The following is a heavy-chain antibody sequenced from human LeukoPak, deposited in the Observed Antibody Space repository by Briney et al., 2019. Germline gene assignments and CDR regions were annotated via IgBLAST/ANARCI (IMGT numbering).Heavy chain of an antibody. J-gene: IGHJ4*02. Sequence: TGGSLRLSCAASGCTFRSYNMNWVRQAPGKRPEWVSSISSSSSYIYYADSVKGRFTISRDNAKNSLYLQMNSLRAEDTALYYCARGASRADYWGQGTLVTVSS. CDR3: ARGASRADY. V-gene: IGHV3-21*01. CDR2: ISSSSSYI. CDR1: GCTFRSYN.